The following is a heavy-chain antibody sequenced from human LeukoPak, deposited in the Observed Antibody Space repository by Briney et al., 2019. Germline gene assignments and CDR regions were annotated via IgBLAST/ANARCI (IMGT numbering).Heavy chain of an antibody. J-gene: IGHJ1*01. CDR2: VYYGGTT. CDR3: ARVVAGTKDFQH. CDR1: GGPISSPNHF. V-gene: IGHV4-39*01. Sequence: SETLSLTCTVSGGPISSPNHFWGWVRQPPGKGLEWIGSVYYGGTTYSNPSLKSRVTMSADTSKNQFSLTLISVTAADTAVYYCARVVAGTKDFQHWGQGTLVTVSS. D-gene: IGHD6-19*01.